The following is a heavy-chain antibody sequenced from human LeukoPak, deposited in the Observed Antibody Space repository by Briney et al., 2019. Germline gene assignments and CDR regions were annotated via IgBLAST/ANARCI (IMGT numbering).Heavy chain of an antibody. Sequence: SETLSLTCAVYGGSFSSYYWSWIRQPPGKGLEWIGEINHSGSTTYNPSLKSRFAISIDTSKNQFSLKLNSMTAADTAVYYCAGYYYGSGSYHNHPNFDYWGQGTLVTVSS. CDR3: AGYYYGSGSYHNHPNFDY. J-gene: IGHJ4*02. CDR2: INHSGST. D-gene: IGHD3-10*01. CDR1: GGSFSSYY. V-gene: IGHV4-34*01.